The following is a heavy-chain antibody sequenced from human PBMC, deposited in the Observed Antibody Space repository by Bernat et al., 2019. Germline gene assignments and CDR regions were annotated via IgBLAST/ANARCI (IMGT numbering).Heavy chain of an antibody. CDR3: CLSQWLVKEIDY. CDR2: ISYDGSDK. CDR1: GFTFSSYS. D-gene: IGHD6-19*01. V-gene: IGHV3-30-3*01. J-gene: IGHJ4*02. Sequence: QVQLVESGGGLVQPGRSLRLSCAASGFTFSSYSMNWVRQAPGKGLEWVAVISYDGSDKYYADSVKGRFTISRDNSKNTLYLQMNSLRAEDTAVYYCCLSQWLVKEIDYWGQGALATVSS.